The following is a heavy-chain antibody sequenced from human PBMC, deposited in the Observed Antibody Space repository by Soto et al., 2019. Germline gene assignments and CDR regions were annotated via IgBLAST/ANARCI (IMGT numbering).Heavy chain of an antibody. CDR3: ARERRDLYDFDY. J-gene: IGHJ5*01. CDR1: GDSINISHW. V-gene: IGHV4-30-4*01. CDR2: IFYSGST. D-gene: IGHD3-3*01. Sequence: SETLSLTCTVSGDSINISHWWNWVRQPPGKGLEWIGFIFYSGSTYYNPSLKSRVTISVDTSKNQFSLNLTSVTAADTAVYYCARERRDLYDFDYWGHGTLVTVSS.